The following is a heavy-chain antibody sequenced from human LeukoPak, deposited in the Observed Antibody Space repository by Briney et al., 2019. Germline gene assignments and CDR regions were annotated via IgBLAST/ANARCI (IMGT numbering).Heavy chain of an antibody. Sequence: GSLRLSCAASGFTFSDYYMSWIRPAPGKGLEWVSYISSSGSTIYYADSVKGRFTISRDNAKNSLYLQMNSLRDEDTAVYYCARDLRVVVPAAMVWFDPWGQGTLVTVSS. J-gene: IGHJ5*02. D-gene: IGHD2-2*01. CDR1: GFTFSDYY. V-gene: IGHV3-11*01. CDR2: ISSSGSTI. CDR3: ARDLRVVVPAAMVWFDP.